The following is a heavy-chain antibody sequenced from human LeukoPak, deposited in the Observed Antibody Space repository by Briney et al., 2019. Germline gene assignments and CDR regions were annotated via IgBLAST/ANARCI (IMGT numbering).Heavy chain of an antibody. D-gene: IGHD6-6*01. J-gene: IGHJ4*02. Sequence: SETLSLTCTVSGGSISNYYWNWIRQPAGKGLEWIGRIYPSGGTDYNPSLKSRVTMSVDTSKNQFFLKLNSMTAADTAVYYCARGVSSSFDQWGQGTLVPVSS. CDR3: ARGVSSSFDQ. CDR2: IYPSGGT. V-gene: IGHV4-4*07. CDR1: GGSISNYY.